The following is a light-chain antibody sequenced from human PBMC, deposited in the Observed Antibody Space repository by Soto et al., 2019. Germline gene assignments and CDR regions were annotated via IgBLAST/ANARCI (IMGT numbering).Light chain of an antibody. Sequence: NFMLTQPHSVSGSPGKTVTISCTRSSGNIVSNYVQWYQQRPGSSPTTVIFEDDDRPSGVPDRFSASLDTSTNSASLTISGLKPEDEADYYCQSYDADILIFGGGPKLTVL. J-gene: IGLJ2*01. CDR2: EDD. CDR3: QSYDADILI. V-gene: IGLV6-57*01. CDR1: SGNIVSNY.